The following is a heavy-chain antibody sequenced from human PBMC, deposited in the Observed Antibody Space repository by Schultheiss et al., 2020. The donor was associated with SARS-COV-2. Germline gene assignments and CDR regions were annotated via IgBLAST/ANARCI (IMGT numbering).Heavy chain of an antibody. CDR1: GYSISSGYY. CDR3: ATPGDLRYFDWFDP. V-gene: IGHV4-38-2*01. D-gene: IGHD3-9*01. CDR2: IYHSGST. J-gene: IGHJ5*02. Sequence: SETLSLTCAVSGYSISSGYYWGWIRQPPGKGLEWIGSIYHSGSTYYNPSLKSRVTISVDTSKNQFSLKLSSVTAADTAVYYCATPGDLRYFDWFDPWGQGTLVTVSS.